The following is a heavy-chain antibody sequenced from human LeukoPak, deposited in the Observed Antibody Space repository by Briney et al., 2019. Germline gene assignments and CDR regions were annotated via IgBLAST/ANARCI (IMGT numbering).Heavy chain of an antibody. Sequence: SETLSLTCTVSGGSISSGSYYWGWIRQPPGKGLEWIGGIYYSGSTYYNPSLKSRVTISVDTSKNQFSLKLSSVTAADTAVYYCAGNTHATEEYFDLWGRGTLVTVSS. CDR2: IYYSGST. D-gene: IGHD1/OR15-1a*01. J-gene: IGHJ2*01. V-gene: IGHV4-39*01. CDR3: AGNTHATEEYFDL. CDR1: GGSISSGSYY.